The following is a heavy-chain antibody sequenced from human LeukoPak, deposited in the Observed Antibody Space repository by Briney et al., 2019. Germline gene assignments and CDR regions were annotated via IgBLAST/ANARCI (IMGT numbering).Heavy chain of an antibody. CDR3: AKDGLGYSGYDYVYYYYGMDV. CDR1: GGTFSSYA. V-gene: IGHV1-69*05. CDR2: IIPIFGTA. Sequence: SVKVSCKASGGTFSSYAISWVRQAPGQGLEWMGGIIPIFGTANYAQKFQGRVTITTDESTSTAYMELSSLRSEDTAVYYCAKDGLGYSGYDYVYYYYGMDVWGQGTTVTVSS. D-gene: IGHD5-12*01. J-gene: IGHJ6*02.